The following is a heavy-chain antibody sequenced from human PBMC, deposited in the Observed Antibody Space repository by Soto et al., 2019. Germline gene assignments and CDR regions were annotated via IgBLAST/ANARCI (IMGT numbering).Heavy chain of an antibody. CDR2: IIPLFGTP. D-gene: IGHD3-9*01. CDR3: ASRQGGNFDNYYNMDV. Sequence: QVQLVQSGAEVKRPGSSVKVSCKASGGIFRTYSIYWVRQAPGQGLEWMGSIIPLFGTPNYAQKFQGRVIISADESTSRAYMEVTSLRSEDTAMYFCASRQGGNFDNYYNMDVWGQGTTVTVSS. CDR1: GGIFRTYS. J-gene: IGHJ6*02. V-gene: IGHV1-69*18.